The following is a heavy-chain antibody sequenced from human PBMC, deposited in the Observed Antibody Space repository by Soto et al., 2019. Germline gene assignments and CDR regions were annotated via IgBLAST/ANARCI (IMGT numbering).Heavy chain of an antibody. CDR1: GFTFSTYV. CDR2: ISSDGTNK. J-gene: IGHJ4*02. V-gene: IGHV3-30*18. Sequence: PGGSLRLSCAASGFTFSTYVMHWVRQAPGKGLEWVAVISSDGTNKYYVDSVKGRFTISRDNSKNTLDLQINSLRTEDTAVYYCAKDRVASSWYGFDYWGQGTLVTVSS. CDR3: AKDRVASSWYGFDY. D-gene: IGHD6-13*01.